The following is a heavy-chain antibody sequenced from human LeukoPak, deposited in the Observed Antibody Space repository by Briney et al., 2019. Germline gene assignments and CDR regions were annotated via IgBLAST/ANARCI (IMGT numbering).Heavy chain of an antibody. CDR1: GGAFSSYA. V-gene: IGHV1-69*13. CDR3: ARARGVITYYFDY. J-gene: IGHJ4*02. Sequence: SVKVSCKASGGAFSSYAISWVRQAPGQGLEWMGGIIPIFGTANYAQKFQGRVTITADESTSTAYMELSSLRSEDTAVYYCARARGVITYYFDYWGQGTLVTVSS. D-gene: IGHD3-10*01. CDR2: IIPIFGTA.